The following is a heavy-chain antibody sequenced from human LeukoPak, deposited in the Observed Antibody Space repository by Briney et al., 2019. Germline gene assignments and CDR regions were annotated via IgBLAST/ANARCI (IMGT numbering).Heavy chain of an antibody. CDR2: IKHSGST. Sequence: SETLSLTCAVYGGSFSGYYWSWIRQPPGKGLEWIGEIKHSGSTNYNPSLKSRVTISVDTSKNQFSLKLSSVTAADTAVYYCARYYYDSSGYYAGYFDYWGQGTLVTVSS. CDR1: GGSFSGYY. V-gene: IGHV4-34*01. D-gene: IGHD3-22*01. J-gene: IGHJ4*02. CDR3: ARYYYDSSGYYAGYFDY.